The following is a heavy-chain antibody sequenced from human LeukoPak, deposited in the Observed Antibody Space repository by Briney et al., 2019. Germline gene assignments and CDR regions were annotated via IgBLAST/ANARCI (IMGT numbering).Heavy chain of an antibody. CDR3: ARRGDTGDAFDI. CDR1: GYTFTSYD. D-gene: IGHD3-16*01. V-gene: IGHV1-8*01. Sequence: GASVKVSCKSSGYTFTSYDIHWVRPATGQGLAWMGWMNPNSGNTGYAQKFQGRVTMTRNTSISTAYMELSSLRSEDTAVYYCARRGDTGDAFDIWGQGTMVTVSS. CDR2: MNPNSGNT. J-gene: IGHJ3*02.